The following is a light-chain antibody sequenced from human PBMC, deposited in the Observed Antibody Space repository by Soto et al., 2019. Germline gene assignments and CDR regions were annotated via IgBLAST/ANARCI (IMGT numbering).Light chain of an antibody. CDR3: QQRSSTPLT. V-gene: IGKV1-39*01. CDR1: QSISNY. J-gene: IGKJ4*01. Sequence: DLQMTQSPSSLSASVGDRVTITCQASQSISNYLSWYQHTLGKAPKLLIYAASSLQSGVPSRFSGSGSGTDFTLTISSLHPEDFATYYCQQRSSTPLTFGGGTKVELK. CDR2: AAS.